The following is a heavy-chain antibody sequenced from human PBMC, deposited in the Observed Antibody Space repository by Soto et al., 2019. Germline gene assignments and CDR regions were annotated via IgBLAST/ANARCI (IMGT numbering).Heavy chain of an antibody. Sequence: SETLSLTCAVYGGSFSCYYWSWIRQPPGKGLEWIGEINHSGSTNYNPSLKSRVTISVDTSKNQFSLKLSSVTAADTAVYYCARDNRKTYCSSTSCYRSPYGMDVWGQGTTVTVS. V-gene: IGHV4-34*01. J-gene: IGHJ6*02. D-gene: IGHD2-2*01. CDR1: GGSFSCYY. CDR2: INHSGST. CDR3: ARDNRKTYCSSTSCYRSPYGMDV.